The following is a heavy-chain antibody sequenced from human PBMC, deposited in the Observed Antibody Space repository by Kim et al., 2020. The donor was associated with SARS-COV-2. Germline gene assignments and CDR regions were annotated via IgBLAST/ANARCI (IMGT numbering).Heavy chain of an antibody. CDR1: GFTFSDYY. D-gene: IGHD4-17*01. J-gene: IGHJ6*02. CDR3: ARRPQEKETTTVTHYYYYYGMDV. CDR2: ISSSSSYT. Sequence: GGSLRLSCAASGFTFSDYYMSWIRQAPGKGLEWVSYISSSSSYTNYADSVKGRFTISRDNAKNSLYLQMNSLRAEDTAVYYCARRPQEKETTTVTHYYYYYGMDVWGQGTTVTVSS. V-gene: IGHV3-11*03.